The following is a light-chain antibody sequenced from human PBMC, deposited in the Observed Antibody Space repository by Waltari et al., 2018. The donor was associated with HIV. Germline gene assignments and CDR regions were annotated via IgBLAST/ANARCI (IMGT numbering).Light chain of an antibody. CDR3: QQRTNWPQNT. Sequence: VMTQSPATLSLSPGERATLSCRASQSVGTFLAWYQQKPGQAPRLLIFDASNRATGIPARFSGSGSGTDFTLTISSLEPEDFALYYCQQRTNWPQNTFGGGTKVEIK. V-gene: IGKV3-11*01. CDR1: QSVGTF. CDR2: DAS. J-gene: IGKJ4*01.